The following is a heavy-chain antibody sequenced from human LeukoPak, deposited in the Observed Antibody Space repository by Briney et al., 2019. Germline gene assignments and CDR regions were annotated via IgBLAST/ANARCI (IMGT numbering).Heavy chain of an antibody. Sequence: TGGSLRLSCAASGFTVSSNYMSWVRQAPGKGLEWVSVIYSGGSTYYADSVKGRFTISRDNSKNTLYLQMNSLRAEDTAVYYCAGSEWYSSSSSYLNYYYMDVWGKGTTVTVSS. V-gene: IGHV3-53*01. CDR1: GFTVSSNY. CDR3: AGSEWYSSSSSYLNYYYMDV. CDR2: IYSGGST. D-gene: IGHD6-6*01. J-gene: IGHJ6*03.